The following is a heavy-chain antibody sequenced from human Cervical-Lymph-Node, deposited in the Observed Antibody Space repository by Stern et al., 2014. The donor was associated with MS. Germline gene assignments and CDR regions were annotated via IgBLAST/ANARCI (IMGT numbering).Heavy chain of an antibody. V-gene: IGHV1-3*01. CDR2: IYGGNGDT. D-gene: IGHD3-16*01. J-gene: IGHJ6*02. CDR3: GRATHYDPQPRDFYYGLDV. CDR1: GYAFSKYA. Sequence: QVQLVQSGAEVKKPGASVHVSCKASGYAFSKYAIHWVRQAPGQRLQWMGWIYGGNGDTKYSQTFQGRVTFTQDTSATTVYMEVRSLTSDDTAVYYCGRATHYDPQPRDFYYGLDVWGQGTTVIVPS.